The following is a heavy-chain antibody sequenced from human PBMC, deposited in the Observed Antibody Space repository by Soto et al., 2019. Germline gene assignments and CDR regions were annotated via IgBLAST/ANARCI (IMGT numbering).Heavy chain of an antibody. D-gene: IGHD3-10*01. J-gene: IGHJ6*03. CDR2: ISYDGSNK. V-gene: IGHV3-30*18. Sequence: GESLKISCAASGFTFSSYGMHWVRQAPGKGLEWVAVISYDGSNKYYADSVKGRFTISRDNSKNTLYLQMNSLRAEDTAVYYCAKEGNRWFGEPRGPDYYYYYMDDWGKGTTVTVSS. CDR1: GFTFSSYG. CDR3: AKEGNRWFGEPRGPDYYYYYMDD.